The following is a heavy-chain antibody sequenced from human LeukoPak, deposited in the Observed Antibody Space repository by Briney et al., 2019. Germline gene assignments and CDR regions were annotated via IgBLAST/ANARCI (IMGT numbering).Heavy chain of an antibody. Sequence: GGSLRLSCEASGFTFSSYAMNWVRQAPGKGLEWVAVISYDGSNKYYAESVKGRFTISGDNSKNTLYVQMNSLRAEDTAVYYCARAPQVGGTAFQIWGQGTMVTVSS. CDR2: ISYDGSNK. CDR1: GFTFSSYA. V-gene: IGHV3-30*04. J-gene: IGHJ3*02. CDR3: ARAPQVGGTAFQI. D-gene: IGHD1-26*01.